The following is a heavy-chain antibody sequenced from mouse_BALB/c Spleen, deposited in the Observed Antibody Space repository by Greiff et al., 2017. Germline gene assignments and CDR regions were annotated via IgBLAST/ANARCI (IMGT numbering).Heavy chain of an antibody. CDR2: ISSGGST. V-gene: IGHV5-6-5*01. CDR3: ARFYDAYFYAMDY. D-gene: IGHD2-3*01. Sequence: EVKVEESGGGLVKPGGSLKLSCAASGFTFSSYAMSWVRQTPEKRLEWVASISSGGSTYYPDSVKGRFTISRDNARNILYLQMSSLRSEDTAMYYCARFYDAYFYAMDYWGQGTSVTVSS. CDR1: GFTFSSYA. J-gene: IGHJ4*01.